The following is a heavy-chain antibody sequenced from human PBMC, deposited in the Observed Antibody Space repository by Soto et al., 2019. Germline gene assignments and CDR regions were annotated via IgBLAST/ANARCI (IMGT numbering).Heavy chain of an antibody. J-gene: IGHJ4*02. V-gene: IGHV4-59*01. Sequence: SETLSLTCSVSGASIRTYFWSWIRQPPGKGLEWIGYISYSGSTTYYNPSLKSRVTMSADTSKNQFSLRLNSVTAADTAVYYCAALYSSGWYVLFWGQGTLVTVSS. CDR2: ISYSGST. CDR3: AALYSSGWYVLF. CDR1: GASIRTYF. D-gene: IGHD6-19*01.